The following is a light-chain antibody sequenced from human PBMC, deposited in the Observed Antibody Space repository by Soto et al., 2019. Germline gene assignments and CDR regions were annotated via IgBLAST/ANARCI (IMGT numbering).Light chain of an antibody. V-gene: IGKV3-20*01. CDR3: QQYGSSLPWT. J-gene: IGKJ1*01. Sequence: IALTQSLATQSLSAGARATXPRRASQSVSSNYLAWYQQKPGQAPRLIIYAASTSANGIPDRFSSSGSGTAFTLTISRLDPQDLAVYDGQQYGSSLPWTFGQGTKVDIK. CDR1: QSVSSNY. CDR2: AAS.